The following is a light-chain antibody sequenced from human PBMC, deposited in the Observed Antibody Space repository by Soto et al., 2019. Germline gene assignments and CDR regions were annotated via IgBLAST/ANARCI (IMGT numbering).Light chain of an antibody. CDR2: AAS. CDR1: QSVSSK. CDR3: QQYSNWPPYT. Sequence: EIVMTQSPATLSVSPGERATLSCRASQSVSSKLAWYQQKSGQAPRLLIYAASTRATGIPARFSGSGSGTEFTLTITSLQSEDFAVYYCQQYSNWPPYTFGQGTKLEIK. V-gene: IGKV3-15*01. J-gene: IGKJ2*01.